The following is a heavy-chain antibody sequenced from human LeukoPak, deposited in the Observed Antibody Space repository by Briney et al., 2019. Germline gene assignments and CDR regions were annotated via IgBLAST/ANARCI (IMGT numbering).Heavy chain of an antibody. CDR1: GYTFTGYF. D-gene: IGHD1-26*01. J-gene: IGHJ4*02. CDR3: ASRELGY. Sequence: ASVKVSCKTSGYTFTGYFMHWVRQAPGQGIEWLGWSNPDSGVTKYAQKFQGRVTMTRDTSISTAYMELSRLRSDDTAVYYCASRELGYWGQGTLVTVSS. V-gene: IGHV1-2*02. CDR2: SNPDSGVT.